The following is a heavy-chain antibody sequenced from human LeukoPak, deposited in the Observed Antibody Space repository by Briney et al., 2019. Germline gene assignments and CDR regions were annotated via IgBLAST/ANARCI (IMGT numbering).Heavy chain of an antibody. CDR3: ARTRSSGYSTFDY. CDR2: ISNSGNSK. J-gene: IGHJ4*02. Sequence: GGSLRLSCAASEFTFSSYSMNWVRQAPGKGLEWVSYISNSGNSKSYADSVKGRFTISRDNTKNSLYLQMNGLRAEDTAVYYCARTRSSGYSTFDYWGQGILVTVSS. V-gene: IGHV3-48*01. D-gene: IGHD3-22*01. CDR1: EFTFSSYS.